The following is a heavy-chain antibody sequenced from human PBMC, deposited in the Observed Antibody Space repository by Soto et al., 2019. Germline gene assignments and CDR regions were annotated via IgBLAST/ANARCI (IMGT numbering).Heavy chain of an antibody. J-gene: IGHJ3*02. Sequence: GASVKVSCKASGYTFNSYDMYWVRQAPGQGLEWMGIINPSGGSTSYAQKFQGRVTMTRDTSTSTVYMELSSLRSEDTAVYYCARGARDFGVVMGAFDIWGQGTMVTVS. CDR2: INPSGGST. CDR1: GYTFNSYD. D-gene: IGHD3-3*01. V-gene: IGHV1-46*02. CDR3: ARGARDFGVVMGAFDI.